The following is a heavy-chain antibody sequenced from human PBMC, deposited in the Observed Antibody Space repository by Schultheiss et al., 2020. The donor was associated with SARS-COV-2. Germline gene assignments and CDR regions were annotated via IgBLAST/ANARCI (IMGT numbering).Heavy chain of an antibody. V-gene: IGHV4-34*09. CDR2: INHSGST. Sequence: SQTLSLTCTVSGGSISSYYWSWIRQHPGKGLEWIGEINHSGSTYYNPSLKSRVTISVDTSKNQFSLKLSSVTAADTAVYYCARDNWNYFAAFDYWGQGTLVTVSS. CDR1: GGSISSYY. CDR3: ARDNWNYFAAFDY. D-gene: IGHD1-7*01. J-gene: IGHJ4*02.